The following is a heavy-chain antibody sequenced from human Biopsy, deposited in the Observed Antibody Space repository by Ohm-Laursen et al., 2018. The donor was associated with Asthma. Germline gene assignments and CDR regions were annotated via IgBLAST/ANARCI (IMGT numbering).Heavy chain of an antibody. CDR3: ARCQVGYSSGWSLLLKKIYYSGMDV. Sequence: SESASCQAPEGTFSNFAISWVRQAPGQGLEWLGGIMTVFGTTNYAQKFQGRVTITADESTSTAYMEVTSLRSEDTAIYYCARCQVGYSSGWSLLLKKIYYSGMDVWGQGTAVTVSS. J-gene: IGHJ6*02. CDR1: EGTFSNFA. D-gene: IGHD6-19*01. CDR2: IMTVFGTT. V-gene: IGHV1-69*13.